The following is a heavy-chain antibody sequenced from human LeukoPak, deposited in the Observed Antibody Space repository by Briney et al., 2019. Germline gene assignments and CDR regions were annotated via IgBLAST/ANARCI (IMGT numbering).Heavy chain of an antibody. V-gene: IGHV3-23*01. CDR2: ISGSGGST. Sequence: GGSLRLSCAASGFTFSSYAMSWVRQAPGKGLEWVSAISGSGGSTYYADSVKGRFTISRDNSKNTLYLQMNRLRAEDTAVYYCAKDQGPQTEHEGLGFDPRGQGTLVTVSS. CDR3: AKDQGPQTEHEGLGFDP. J-gene: IGHJ5*02. D-gene: IGHD1-1*01. CDR1: GFTFSSYA.